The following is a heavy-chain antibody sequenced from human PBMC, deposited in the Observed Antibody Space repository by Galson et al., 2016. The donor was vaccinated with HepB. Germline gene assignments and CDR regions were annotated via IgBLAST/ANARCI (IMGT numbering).Heavy chain of an antibody. Sequence: SLRLSCAASGFTFSSYPMHWVRQAPGKGLEWVADGSNKYYADSVKGRFTISRDNSKNTMYLQMNSLRAEDTAVYYCTRVLIVYSSWSRNNYDYYGMDVWGQGTTVTVSS. D-gene: IGHD6-19*01. CDR1: GFTFSSYP. CDR3: TRVLIVYSSWSRNNYDYYGMDV. J-gene: IGHJ6*02. CDR2: GSNK. V-gene: IGHV3-30-3*01.